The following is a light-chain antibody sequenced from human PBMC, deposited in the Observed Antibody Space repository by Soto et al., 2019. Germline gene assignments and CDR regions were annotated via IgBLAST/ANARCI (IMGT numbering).Light chain of an antibody. Sequence: QSALTQPPSASGSPGQSVTISCTGTSSDVGGYDYVSWYQQEPGKAPKVMIYEVSQRPSGVPDRYSGSKSGNTAFLTVSGLQADDEADYYCCSYRSTSTLVFGGGTKLTVL. CDR3: CSYRSTSTLV. CDR1: SSDVGGYDY. J-gene: IGLJ2*01. V-gene: IGLV2-8*01. CDR2: EVS.